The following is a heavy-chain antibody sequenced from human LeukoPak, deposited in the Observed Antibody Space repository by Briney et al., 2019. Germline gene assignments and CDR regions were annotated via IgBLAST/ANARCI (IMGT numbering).Heavy chain of an antibody. CDR1: ELTFITYG. CDR2: ITGSAVST. D-gene: IGHD3-10*02. CDR3: AELGITMIGGV. J-gene: IGHJ6*04. V-gene: IGHV3-23*01. Sequence: PGGSLRLSCAASELTFITYGMTWVRQAPGKGLEWVSAITGSAVSTFYADSVKGRFTISRDNSKNTLYLQMNSLRAEDTAVYYCAELGITMIGGVWGKGTTVTISS.